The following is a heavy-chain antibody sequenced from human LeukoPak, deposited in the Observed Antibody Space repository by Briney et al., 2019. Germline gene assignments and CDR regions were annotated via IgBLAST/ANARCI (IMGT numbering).Heavy chain of an antibody. CDR2: ISSRSSYI. Sequence: PGGSLRLSCAASGFTFSNYNINWVCQAPGKGLEWVSSISSRSSYIYYADSVKGRFTISRDNAKNSLYLQMNSLRAEDTAVYHCARDGRVASAATRPTYYYGMDVWGQGTTVTVSS. CDR1: GFTFSNYN. D-gene: IGHD2-15*01. CDR3: ARDGRVASAATRPTYYYGMDV. V-gene: IGHV3-21*01. J-gene: IGHJ6*02.